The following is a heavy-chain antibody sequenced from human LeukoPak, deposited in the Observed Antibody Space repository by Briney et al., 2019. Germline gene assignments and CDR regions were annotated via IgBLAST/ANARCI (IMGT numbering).Heavy chain of an antibody. Sequence: AASVKVSCKASGGTFSSYAISWVRQAPGRGLEWMGRIIPILGIANYAQKFQGRVTITADKSTSTAYMELSSLRSEDTAVYYCARAQYYYYYYGMDVWGQGTTVTVSS. V-gene: IGHV1-69*04. J-gene: IGHJ6*02. CDR2: IIPILGIA. CDR3: ARAQYYYYYYGMDV. CDR1: GGTFSSYA.